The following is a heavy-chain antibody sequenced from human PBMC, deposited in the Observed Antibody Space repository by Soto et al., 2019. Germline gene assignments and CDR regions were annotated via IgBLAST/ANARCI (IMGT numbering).Heavy chain of an antibody. J-gene: IGHJ4*02. D-gene: IGHD4-17*01. CDR1: GFTFSSYS. Sequence: EVQLVESGGGLVKPGGSLRLSCAASGFTFSSYSMNWVRQAPGKGLEWVSSISSSSSYIYYADSVKGRFTISRDNAKNSLYLQMNSLRAEDTAVYYCARDGYGDYPQDYWGQGTLVTVSS. V-gene: IGHV3-21*01. CDR3: ARDGYGDYPQDY. CDR2: ISSSSSYI.